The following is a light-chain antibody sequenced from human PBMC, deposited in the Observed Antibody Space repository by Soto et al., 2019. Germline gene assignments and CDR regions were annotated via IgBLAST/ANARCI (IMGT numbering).Light chain of an antibody. V-gene: IGKV3-20*01. J-gene: IGKJ5*01. CDR3: QQYNNWPAIT. CDR2: AAS. Sequence: EIVLTQSPGTLSLSPGERATLFCRASQGVSRSYFAWYQQKPGQAPRLLIYAASSRATGVPDRFSGSGSGTDFTLTISSLQSEDFAVYYCQQYNNWPAITFGQGTRMAIK. CDR1: QGVSRSY.